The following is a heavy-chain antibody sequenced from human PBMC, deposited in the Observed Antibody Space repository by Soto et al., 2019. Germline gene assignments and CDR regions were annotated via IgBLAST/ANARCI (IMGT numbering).Heavy chain of an antibody. D-gene: IGHD2-2*01. CDR1: GYTFTSYY. J-gene: IGHJ5*02. CDR2: INPSGGST. CDR3: AREKGYCSSTSCSPKANNWFDP. Sequence: GASVKVSCKASGYTFTSYYMHWVRQAPGQGLEWMGIINPSGGSTSYAQKFQGRVTMTRDTSTSTVYMELGSLRSEDTAVYYCAREKGYCSSTSCSPKANNWFDPWGQGTMVTVSS. V-gene: IGHV1-46*01.